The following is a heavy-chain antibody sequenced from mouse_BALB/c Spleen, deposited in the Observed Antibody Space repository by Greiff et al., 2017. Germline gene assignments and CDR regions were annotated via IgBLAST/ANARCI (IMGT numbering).Heavy chain of an antibody. CDR2: INPGSGRT. CDR3: ARYRDKSYFDD. CDR1: GYAFTSYL. J-gene: IGHJ2*01. Sequence: QVQLQQSGAELVKPGASVKVSCKASGYAFTSYLMDWVKQRPGQGLEWIGVINPGSGRTNYNEKFKGKATLTVDKSSSTAYMQLSSLTSDDSAVYDCARYRDKSYFDDWGQGTTLTVSS. V-gene: IGHV1-54*03.